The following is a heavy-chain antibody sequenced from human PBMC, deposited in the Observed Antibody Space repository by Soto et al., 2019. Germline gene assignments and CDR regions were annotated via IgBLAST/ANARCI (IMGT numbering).Heavy chain of an antibody. CDR1: GYTFTGYY. D-gene: IGHD1-7*01. V-gene: IGHV1-2*04. J-gene: IGHJ4*02. CDR2: INPNSGGT. Sequence: ASVKVSCKASGYTFTGYYMHWVRQAPGQGLEWMGWINPNSGGTNYAQKFQGWVTMTRDTSISTAYMELSRLRSDDTAVYYCARGGLELVTYYFDYWGQGTLVTVSS. CDR3: ARGGLELVTYYFDY.